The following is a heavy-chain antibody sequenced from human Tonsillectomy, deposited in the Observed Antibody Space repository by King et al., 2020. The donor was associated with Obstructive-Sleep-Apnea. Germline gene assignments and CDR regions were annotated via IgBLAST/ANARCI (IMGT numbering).Heavy chain of an antibody. J-gene: IGHJ4*02. CDR3: VKERQQLLDY. CDR1: GFTFSSYA. CDR2: ISSSGGST. V-gene: IGHV3-23*04. Sequence: VQLVESGGTLVQPGGSLRLSCAASGFTFSSYAMSWVRQAPGKGLEWVSGISSSGGSTYYADSVKGRFTISRDNSKNTLYLQLNSLRAEDTAVYYCVKERQQLLDYWGQGTLVTVSS. D-gene: IGHD6-13*01.